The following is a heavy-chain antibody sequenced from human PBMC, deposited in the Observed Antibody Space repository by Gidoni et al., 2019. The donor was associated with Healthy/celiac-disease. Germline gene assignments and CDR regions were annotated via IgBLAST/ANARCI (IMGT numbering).Heavy chain of an antibody. V-gene: IGHV1-69*02. CDR2: IIPILGIA. CDR1: GGTFSSYT. CDR3: ASSSIAARPGYYYGMDV. D-gene: IGHD6-6*01. J-gene: IGHJ6*02. Sequence: QVQLVQSGAEVKKPGSSVKVACKASGGTFSSYTISWVRQAPGQGLEWMGRIIPILGIAYSAQKFQGRVTITADKSTSTAYMELSSLRSEDTAVYYCASSSIAARPGYYYGMDVWGQGTTVTVSS.